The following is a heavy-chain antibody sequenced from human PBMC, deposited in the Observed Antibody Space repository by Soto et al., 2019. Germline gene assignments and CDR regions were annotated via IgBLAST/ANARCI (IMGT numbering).Heavy chain of an antibody. J-gene: IGHJ4*02. CDR2: IIPIFGTA. CDR3: ARDKGGYDSSGYVDY. D-gene: IGHD3-22*01. Sequence: QVQLVQSGAEVKKPGSSVKVSCKASGGTFSSYAISWVRQAPGQGLEWMGGIIPIFGTANYAQKFQGRVTITADEARSTADMELSSLRSEDTAVYYCARDKGGYDSSGYVDYWGQGTLVTVSS. CDR1: GGTFSSYA. V-gene: IGHV1-69*12.